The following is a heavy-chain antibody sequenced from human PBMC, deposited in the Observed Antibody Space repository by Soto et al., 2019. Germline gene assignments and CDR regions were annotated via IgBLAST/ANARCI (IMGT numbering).Heavy chain of an antibody. D-gene: IGHD3-10*01. CDR1: GFTFSNAW. CDR3: TSQGFGELLFDY. CDR2: IKSKTDGGTT. J-gene: IGHJ4*02. V-gene: IGHV3-15*01. Sequence: GSLRLSCAASGFTFSNAWMSWVRQAPGKGLEWVGRIKSKTDGGTTDYAAPVKGRFTISRDDSKNTLYLQMNSLKTEDTAVYYCTSQGFGELLFDYWGQGTLVTVSS.